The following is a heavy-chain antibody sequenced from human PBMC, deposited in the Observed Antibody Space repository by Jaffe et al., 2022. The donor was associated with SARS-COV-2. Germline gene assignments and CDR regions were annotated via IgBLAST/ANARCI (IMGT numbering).Heavy chain of an antibody. CDR1: GFTFSDYA. D-gene: IGHD3-10*01. CDR3: ARDRLPDGRNGEATL. Sequence: EVQLVESGGGLVKPGGSLRLSCAASGFTFSDYALTWVRQAPGKGLEWVSFISNNLRDIYYAHSVKGRFTISRNNAKNSLYLQMSSLRAEDTAIYYCARDRLPDGRNGEATLWGQGTLVTVSS. CDR2: ISNNLRDI. V-gene: IGHV3-21*01. J-gene: IGHJ4*02.